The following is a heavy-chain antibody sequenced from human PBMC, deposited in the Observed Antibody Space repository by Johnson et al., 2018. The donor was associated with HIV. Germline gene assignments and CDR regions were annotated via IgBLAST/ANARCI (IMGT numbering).Heavy chain of an antibody. CDR1: GFNFNTCG. CDR2: ERYNEVNK. CDR3: ARERGYYGNPAFDI. Sequence: QMMLVESGGGVVQPGGSLRLSCAASGFNFNTCGMHWVRQALGKGLEWVAFERYNEVNKFYADSVKGRFTISRDNSKNTLYLQMNSLRTEDTAVYYCARERGYYGNPAFDIWGQGTMVTVSS. V-gene: IGHV3-30*02. D-gene: IGHD4-11*01. J-gene: IGHJ3*02.